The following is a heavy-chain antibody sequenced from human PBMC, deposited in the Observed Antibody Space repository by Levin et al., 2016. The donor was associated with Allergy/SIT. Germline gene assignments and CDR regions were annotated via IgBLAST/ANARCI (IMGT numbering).Heavy chain of an antibody. J-gene: IGHJ2*01. CDR1: GFTFDDYA. V-gene: IGHV3-9*01. D-gene: IGHD2-15*01. CDR3: ARDSYPNCSGGSCYYYFDL. CDR2: ISWNSGSI. Sequence: GGSLRLSCAASGFTFDDYAMHWVRQAPGKGLEWVSGISWNSGSIGYADSVKGRFTISRDNAKNSLYLQMNSLRAEDTAVYYCARDSYPNCSGGSCYYYFDLWGRGTLVTVSS.